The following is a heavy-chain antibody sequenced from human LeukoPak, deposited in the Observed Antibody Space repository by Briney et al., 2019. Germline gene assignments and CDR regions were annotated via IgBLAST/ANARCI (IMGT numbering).Heavy chain of an antibody. J-gene: IGHJ6*02. Sequence: SETLSLTCTGSGGSINSYYWSWIRQPAGKGLEWKGRNYASGTTKYIPSLKSRVDMSVDTSKSQFSLKLSSVTAADTAVSFCAREMKGNNDFLAGHYHSYHHGMDVWGQGTTVIVSS. V-gene: IGHV4-4*07. D-gene: IGHD3-9*01. CDR1: GGSINSYY. CDR3: AREMKGNNDFLAGHYHSYHHGMDV. CDR2: NYASGTT.